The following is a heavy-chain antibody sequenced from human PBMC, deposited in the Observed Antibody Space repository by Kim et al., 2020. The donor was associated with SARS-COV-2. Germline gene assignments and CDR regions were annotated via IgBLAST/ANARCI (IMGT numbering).Heavy chain of an antibody. J-gene: IGHJ4*01. CDR1: GGSVSSGTYY. D-gene: IGHD5-18*01. CDR2: IYYSGST. Sequence: SETLSLTCTVSGGSVSSGTYYWNWIRQPPGQGLEWIGYIYYSGSTNYNPSLKSRVTISVDTSKNQFSLKLSSVTAADTAVYYCARGGGDGSVDTVYYWG. V-gene: IGHV4-61*01. CDR3: ARGGGDGSVDTVYY.